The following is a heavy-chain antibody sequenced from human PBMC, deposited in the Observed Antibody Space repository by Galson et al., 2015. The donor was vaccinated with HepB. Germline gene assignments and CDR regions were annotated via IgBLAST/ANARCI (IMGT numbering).Heavy chain of an antibody. J-gene: IGHJ6*03. Sequence: SLRLSCAASGFTFSDYYMSWIRQAPGKGLEWVSYISSSSYTNYADSVKGRFTISRDNAKNSLYLQMNSLRAEDTAVYYCARRGGYCSSTSCYTGMDYYYYYMDVWGKGTTVTVSS. V-gene: IGHV3-11*06. CDR1: GFTFSDYY. CDR2: ISSSSYT. D-gene: IGHD2-2*02. CDR3: ARRGGYCSSTSCYTGMDYYYYYMDV.